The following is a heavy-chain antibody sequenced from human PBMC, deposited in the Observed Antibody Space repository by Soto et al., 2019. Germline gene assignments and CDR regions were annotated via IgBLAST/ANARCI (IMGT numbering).Heavy chain of an antibody. V-gene: IGHV3-33*01. J-gene: IGHJ4*02. CDR3: ARWGSDFIKYYFDY. D-gene: IGHD3-16*01. CDR2: IWYDGSNK. Sequence: QVQLVESGGGVVQPGRSLRLSCAASGFTFSSYGMHWVRQAPGKGLEWVAVIWYDGSNKYYADSVKGRFTISRDNSKNTLYLQMNSLRAEDTAVYYCARWGSDFIKYYFDYWGQGTLVTVSS. CDR1: GFTFSSYG.